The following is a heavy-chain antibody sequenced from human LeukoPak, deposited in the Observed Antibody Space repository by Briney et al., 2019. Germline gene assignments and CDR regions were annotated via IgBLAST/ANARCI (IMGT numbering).Heavy chain of an antibody. Sequence: ASVKVSCKASGYTFTSYGISWVRQAPGQGLEWMGWISAYNGNTNYAQKLQGRVTMTTDTSTSTAYMELRSLRSDGTAVYYCARDYYDSSGYARRAFDIWGQGTMVTVSS. CDR2: ISAYNGNT. D-gene: IGHD3-22*01. J-gene: IGHJ3*02. V-gene: IGHV1-18*01. CDR3: ARDYYDSSGYARRAFDI. CDR1: GYTFTSYG.